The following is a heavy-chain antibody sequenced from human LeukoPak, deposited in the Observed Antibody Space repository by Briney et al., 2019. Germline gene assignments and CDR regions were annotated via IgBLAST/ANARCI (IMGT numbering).Heavy chain of an antibody. D-gene: IGHD1-1*01. CDR1: GDAISSYF. CDR2: IHYSGST. J-gene: IGHJ4*02. V-gene: IGHV4-59*01. CDR3: AAQLAYFDY. Sequence: PSETLSLTCTVSGDAISSYFWSWIRQPPGKGLEWIGYIHYSGSTQYNPSLKSRVTISIDMSKNQFSLRLRFLTAADTAVYYCAAQLAYFDYWDQGTLVTVSS.